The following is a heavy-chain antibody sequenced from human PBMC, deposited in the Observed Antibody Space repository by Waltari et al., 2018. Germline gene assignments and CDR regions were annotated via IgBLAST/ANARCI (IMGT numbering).Heavy chain of an antibody. CDR3: AREYSGYDYGFDY. CDR2: VYHSGST. D-gene: IGHD5-12*01. CDR1: GYSISSGYY. J-gene: IGHJ4*02. V-gene: IGHV4-38-2*02. Sequence: QVQLQESGPGLVKPSETLSLTCAVSGYSISSGYYWGWIRQPPGKGLEWIGSVYHSGSTYYSPSLKSRVTMSVDTSKNQFSLKLSSVTAADTAVYYCAREYSGYDYGFDYWGQGTLVTVSS.